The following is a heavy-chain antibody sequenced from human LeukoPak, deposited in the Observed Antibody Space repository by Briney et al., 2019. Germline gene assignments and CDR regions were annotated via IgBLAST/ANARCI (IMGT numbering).Heavy chain of an antibody. D-gene: IGHD1-26*01. CDR1: GFTFSSYA. Sequence: GGSLRLSCAASGFTFSSYAMSWVRQAPEKGLEWVSTISGSGGSTYYTDSVRGRFTISRDNSKNTLYLQMNSLRAEDTAVYYCARVFTGELRGVDYWGQGTLVTVSS. J-gene: IGHJ4*02. V-gene: IGHV3-23*01. CDR3: ARVFTGELRGVDY. CDR2: ISGSGGST.